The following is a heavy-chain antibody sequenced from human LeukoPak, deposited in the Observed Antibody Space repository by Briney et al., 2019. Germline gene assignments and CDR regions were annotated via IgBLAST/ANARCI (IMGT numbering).Heavy chain of an antibody. Sequence: SETLSHTCAVYGGSFSGYYWSWIRQPPGKGLEWIGEINHSGSTNYNPSLKSRVTISVDTSKNQFCLKLSSVTAADTAVYYCARGQTSGITMVRGAFGYWGQGTLVTVSS. CDR1: GGSFSGYY. CDR3: ARGQTSGITMVRGAFGY. D-gene: IGHD3-10*01. V-gene: IGHV4-34*01. J-gene: IGHJ4*02. CDR2: INHSGST.